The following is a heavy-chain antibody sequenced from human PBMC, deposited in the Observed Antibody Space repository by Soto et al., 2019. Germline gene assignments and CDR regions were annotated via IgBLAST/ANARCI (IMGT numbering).Heavy chain of an antibody. CDR3: ARGGGTILAPLP. CDR1: GYTFTGYF. Sequence: APVEVSCQASGYTFTGYFMHWLRQAPGQGLEWMGWINPNSGATKYAQKFQGRVTLSRDTSIRTAYMELSGLRSDDTAVYYCARGGGTILAPLPWGQGTLVTVSS. V-gene: IGHV1-2*02. D-gene: IGHD3-3*01. J-gene: IGHJ5*02. CDR2: INPNSGAT.